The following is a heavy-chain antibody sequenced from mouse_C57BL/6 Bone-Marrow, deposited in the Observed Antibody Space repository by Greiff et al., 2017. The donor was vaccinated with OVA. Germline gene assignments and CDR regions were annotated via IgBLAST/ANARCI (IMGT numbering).Heavy chain of an antibody. Sequence: VKLQESGAELMKPGASVKLSCKATGYTFTGYWIEWVKQRPGHGLEWIGEILPGSGSTNYNEKFKGKATFTADTSSNTAYMQLSSLTTEDSAIYYCASYYYYGSPFAYWGQGTLVTVSA. V-gene: IGHV1-9*01. CDR2: ILPGSGST. CDR3: ASYYYYGSPFAY. D-gene: IGHD1-1*01. J-gene: IGHJ3*01. CDR1: GYTFTGYW.